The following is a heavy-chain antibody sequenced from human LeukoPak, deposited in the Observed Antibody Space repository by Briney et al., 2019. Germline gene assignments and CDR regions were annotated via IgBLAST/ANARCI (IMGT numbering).Heavy chain of an antibody. J-gene: IGHJ6*03. Sequence: PSETLSLTCTVSGASISSGSYHWGWIRQPPGKGLEWIGSIYYSGSTYYNPSLKSRVTISVDTSKNQFSLKLSSVTAADTAVYYCARDYYGSGSYSDYYYMDVWGKGTTVTISS. V-gene: IGHV4-39*02. D-gene: IGHD3-10*01. CDR2: IYYSGST. CDR1: GASISSGSYH. CDR3: ARDYYGSGSYSDYYYMDV.